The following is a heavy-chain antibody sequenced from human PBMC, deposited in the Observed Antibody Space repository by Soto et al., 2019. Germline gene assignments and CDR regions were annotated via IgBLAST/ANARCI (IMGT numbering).Heavy chain of an antibody. Sequence: TLSLTCTVSGGSISSGGYYWSWIRQHPGKGLEWIGYIYYSGSTYYNPSLKSRVTISVDTSKNQFSLKLSSVTAADTAVYYCARVEYDSSGYYGRFDYWGQGTLVTVSS. D-gene: IGHD3-22*01. J-gene: IGHJ4*02. CDR3: ARVEYDSSGYYGRFDY. V-gene: IGHV4-31*03. CDR2: IYYSGST. CDR1: GGSISSGGYY.